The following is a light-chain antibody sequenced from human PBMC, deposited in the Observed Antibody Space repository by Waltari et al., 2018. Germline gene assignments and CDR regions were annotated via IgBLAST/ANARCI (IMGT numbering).Light chain of an antibody. J-gene: IGLJ2*01. CDR1: RTNIGINY. Sequence: QSVLTQPPSVSAAPGQKVTISCPGSRTNIGINYVAWYQQLPGTAPNLLLYKSNGRPSGISDRFSGSRAGTSATLDITGLQTGDEGDYYCGTWDSSVSGVVFGGGTKLTVL. CDR2: KSN. V-gene: IGLV1-51*02. CDR3: GTWDSSVSGVV.